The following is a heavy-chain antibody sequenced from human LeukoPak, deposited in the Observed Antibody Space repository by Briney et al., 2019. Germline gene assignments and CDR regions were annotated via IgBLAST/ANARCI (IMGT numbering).Heavy chain of an antibody. V-gene: IGHV3-23*01. CDR2: ISSSGGNT. CDR3: AKVKGSEGYCSITSCLADY. Sequence: GGSLRLSCAVSGFTFSSCGMTWVRQAPGKGLEWVSAISSSGGNTYYADSVKGRSTISRDNSKNTLYLQLNSLRSEDTAVYYCAKVKGSEGYCSITSCLADYWGQGTLVTVSS. D-gene: IGHD2-2*01. J-gene: IGHJ4*02. CDR1: GFTFSSCG.